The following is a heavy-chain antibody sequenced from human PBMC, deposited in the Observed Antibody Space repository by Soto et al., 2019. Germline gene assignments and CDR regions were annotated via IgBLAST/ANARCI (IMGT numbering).Heavy chain of an antibody. V-gene: IGHV4-59*01. Sequence: QVRLQESGPGLVKPSETLSLDCSVSGDSMIGSYWTWIRQPPGSGLQWLGYIYNSGATAYNSSLKSRITVSIDTPNNRFSPNLRSVTAADTAVYYCVRNKVTTMRFFDFWGPGKMVTVSS. CDR2: IYNSGAT. CDR3: VRNKVTTMRFFDF. CDR1: GDSMIGSY. D-gene: IGHD4-17*01. J-gene: IGHJ4*02.